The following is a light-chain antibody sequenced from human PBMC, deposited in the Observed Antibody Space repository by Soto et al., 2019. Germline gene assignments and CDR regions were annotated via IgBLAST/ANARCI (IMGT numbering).Light chain of an antibody. CDR2: AAT. J-gene: IGKJ1*01. CDR3: QQTYRNPRT. Sequence: DLQMTQSPSSLSASVGDRVTITCRARQSISSYLNWYQHKPGKAPNLLIYAATTLQSGVPSRFSGSGSGTDFTLTISRLQPEDFATYDDQQTYRNPRTFGKETKVDIK. V-gene: IGKV1-39*01. CDR1: QSISSY.